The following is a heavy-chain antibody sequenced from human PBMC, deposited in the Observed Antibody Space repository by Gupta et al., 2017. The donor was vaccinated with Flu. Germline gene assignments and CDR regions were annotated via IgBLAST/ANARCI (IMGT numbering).Heavy chain of an antibody. CDR3: ARASGYCSSTSCAKDAFDI. CDR2: IGTAGDT. V-gene: IGHV3-13*01. J-gene: IGHJ3*02. D-gene: IGHD2-2*01. Sequence: EVQLVESGGGLVQPGGSLRLSCAASGFTFSSYDMHWVRQATGKGLEWVSAIGTAGDTYYPGSVKGRFTISRENAKNSLYLQMNSLRAGDTAVYYCARASGYCSSTSCAKDAFDIWGQGTMVTVSS. CDR1: GFTFSSYD.